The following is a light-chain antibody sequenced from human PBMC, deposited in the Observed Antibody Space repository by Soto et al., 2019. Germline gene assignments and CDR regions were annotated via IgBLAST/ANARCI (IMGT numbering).Light chain of an antibody. V-gene: IGKV1-5*03. CDR3: QQYKSYPLT. Sequence: DIQMTQSPSTLSASVGDRVTLTCRASQSISSWLAWYQQKPGKAPNLLIYKASTLESGVPSRFSGSGSGTEFTLTISSVQPDDFATYYCQQYKSYPLTVGGGTKVDI. CDR2: KAS. CDR1: QSISSW. J-gene: IGKJ4*01.